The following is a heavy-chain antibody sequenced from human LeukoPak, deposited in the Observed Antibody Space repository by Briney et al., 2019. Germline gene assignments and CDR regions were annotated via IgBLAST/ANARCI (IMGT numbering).Heavy chain of an antibody. CDR1: GFTFSSYS. CDR3: TRDHRAMGRDTKGFDP. J-gene: IGHJ5*02. CDR2: IESGGKT. Sequence: GGSLRLSCAASGFTFSSYSMNWVRQAPGKGLEWVSVIESGGKTSYGDSVKGRFTISRDNSKNTLYLQMNSLVAEDTAVYYCTRDHRAMGRDTKGFDPWGQGTLVTVSS. V-gene: IGHV3-53*01. D-gene: IGHD2-2*01.